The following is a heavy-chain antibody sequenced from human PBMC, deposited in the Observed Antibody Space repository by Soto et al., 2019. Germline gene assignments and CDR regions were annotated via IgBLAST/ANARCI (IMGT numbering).Heavy chain of an antibody. J-gene: IGHJ4*02. CDR1: GGSISSSSYY. CDR2: IYYSGST. V-gene: IGHV4-39*01. D-gene: IGHD3-10*01. CDR3: ARGDGDYYGSGSYYNPPDY. Sequence: EALPLTCTVSGGSISSSSYYWGWIRQPPGKGLEWIGSIYYSGSTYYNPSLKSRVTISVDTSKNQFSLRLSSVTAADTAVYYCARGDGDYYGSGSYYNPPDYWGQGTRGTVSS.